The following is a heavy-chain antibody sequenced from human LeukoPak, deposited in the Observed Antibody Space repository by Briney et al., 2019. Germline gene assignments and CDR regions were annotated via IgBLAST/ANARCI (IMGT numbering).Heavy chain of an antibody. D-gene: IGHD6-19*01. CDR2: ISGSGGST. CDR3: AKRATSSGWGAPIDY. CDR1: GFTFSSYA. Sequence: PGGSLRLSCAASGFTFSSYAISWVRQAPGKGLEWVSAISGSGGSTYYADSVKGRFTISRDNSKNTLYLQMNSLRAEDTAVYYCAKRATSSGWGAPIDYWGQGALVTVSS. V-gene: IGHV3-23*01. J-gene: IGHJ4*02.